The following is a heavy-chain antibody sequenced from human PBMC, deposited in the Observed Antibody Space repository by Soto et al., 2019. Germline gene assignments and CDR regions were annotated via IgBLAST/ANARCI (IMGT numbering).Heavy chain of an antibody. V-gene: IGHV4-34*01. D-gene: IGHD2-15*01. CDR3: ARKLEVVVVAATLRFDP. CDR2: INHSGST. J-gene: IGHJ5*02. CDR1: GGSFSGYY. Sequence: SETLSLTCAVFGGSFSGYYWSWIRQPPGKGLEWIGEINHSGSTNYNPSLKSRVTISVDTSKNQFSLKLSSVTAADTAVYYCARKLEVVVVAATLRFDPWGQGTLVTVSS.